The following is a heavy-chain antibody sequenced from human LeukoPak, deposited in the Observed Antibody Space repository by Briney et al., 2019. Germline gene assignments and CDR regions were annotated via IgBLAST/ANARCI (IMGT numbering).Heavy chain of an antibody. CDR3: ARQAYCSGTTCNPFDY. Sequence: TSETLSLTCTASHGSISSGFWSWIRQPPGKGLEWIGYIYYSGSTNYNPSLKSRVTISIDTPKSQFSLKLSSVSAADTAVYFCARQAYCSGTTCNPFDYWGQGTLVTVSA. CDR2: IYYSGST. J-gene: IGHJ4*02. V-gene: IGHV4-59*01. CDR1: HGSISSGF. D-gene: IGHD2-2*01.